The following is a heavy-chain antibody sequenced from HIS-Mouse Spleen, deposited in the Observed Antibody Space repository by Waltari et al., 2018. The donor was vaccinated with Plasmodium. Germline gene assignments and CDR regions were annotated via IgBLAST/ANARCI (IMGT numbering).Heavy chain of an antibody. J-gene: IGHJ6*02. CDR1: GFTFSSFWM. V-gene: IGHV4-39*07. Sequence: VQLVESGGGLVQPGGSLRLSCAASGFTFSSFWMSWVRQAPGKGLEWIGSIYYSGSTYYNPSLKSRVTISVDTSKNQFSLKLSSVTAADTAVYYCASLYGIFGVVTPYYGMDVWGQGTTVTVSS. D-gene: IGHD3-3*01. CDR3: ASLYGIFGVVTPYYGMDV. CDR2: IYYSGST.